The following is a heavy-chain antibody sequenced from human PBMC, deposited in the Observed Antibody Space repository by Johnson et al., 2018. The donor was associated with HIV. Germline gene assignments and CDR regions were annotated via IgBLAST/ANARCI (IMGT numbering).Heavy chain of an antibody. CDR1: GFTFSDYY. J-gene: IGHJ3*01. CDR3: VRGTITVIRGIIAFDL. CDR2: IGTAGDT. V-gene: IGHV3-13*01. D-gene: IGHD3-10*01. Sequence: VQLVESGGGLVKPGGSLRLSCAASGFTFSDYYMSWIRQAPGKGLEWVSAIGTAGDTYYPGSVKGRFTISRENAKNSLYLQMNSLRGEDTALYYCVRGTITVIRGIIAFDLWGQGTMVTVSS.